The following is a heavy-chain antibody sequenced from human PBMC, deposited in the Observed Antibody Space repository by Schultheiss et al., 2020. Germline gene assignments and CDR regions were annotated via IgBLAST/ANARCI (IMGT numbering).Heavy chain of an antibody. D-gene: IGHD2-15*01. CDR3: ARHEYCSGGSCDRLDP. CDR1: GGSISSYY. CDR2: IYYNGAT. V-gene: IGHV4-59*04. J-gene: IGHJ5*02. Sequence: SETLSLTCTVSGGSISSYYWSWIRQPPGKGLEWIGTIYYNGATYYNPSLKSRFTISVDTSKNQFSLKLSSVTAADTAIYYCARHEYCSGGSCDRLDPWGQGTRVTVSS.